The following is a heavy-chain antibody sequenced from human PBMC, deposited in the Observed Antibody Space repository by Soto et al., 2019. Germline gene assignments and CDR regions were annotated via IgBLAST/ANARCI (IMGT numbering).Heavy chain of an antibody. Sequence: GGSLRLSWAASGFTFINYGKHWARQAPGKGLEWVAVISYDGSNKYYADSVKGRFTISRDNSKNTLYLQMNSLRAEDTAVYYWAKEADYGHRQKSFDKWGQGTMVT. CDR3: AKEADYGHRQKSFDK. CDR1: GFTFINYG. V-gene: IGHV3-30*18. J-gene: IGHJ3*02. CDR2: ISYDGSNK. D-gene: IGHD4-17*01.